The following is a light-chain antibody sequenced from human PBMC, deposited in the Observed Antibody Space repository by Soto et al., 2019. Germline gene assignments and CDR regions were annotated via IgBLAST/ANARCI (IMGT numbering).Light chain of an antibody. CDR1: ENAGTF. J-gene: IGKJ1*01. CDR2: GVS. V-gene: IGKV3-15*01. Sequence: IVLTQSPATLSVSLGERVTLSCRASENAGTFLAWYQQKPGQSPRLLIYGVSTRTAGLPARFSGTGSGTDFTLTISSVQSEDFAVYYCQHYNSWPPWTFGQGTKVDIK. CDR3: QHYNSWPPWT.